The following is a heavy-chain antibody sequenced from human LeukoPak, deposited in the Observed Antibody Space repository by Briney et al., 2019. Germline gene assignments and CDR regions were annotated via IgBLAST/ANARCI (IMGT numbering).Heavy chain of an antibody. CDR2: INHSGST. CDR3: ARRAAVAAAGTRYYYMDV. CDR1: GGSFSGYY. Sequence: SSETLSLTCAVYGGSFSGYYWSWIRQPPGKGLEWIGEINHSGSTNYNPSLKSRVTISVDTSKNQFSLKLSSVTAADTAVYYCARRAAVAAAGTRYYYMDVWGKGTTVTISS. V-gene: IGHV4-34*01. D-gene: IGHD6-13*01. J-gene: IGHJ6*03.